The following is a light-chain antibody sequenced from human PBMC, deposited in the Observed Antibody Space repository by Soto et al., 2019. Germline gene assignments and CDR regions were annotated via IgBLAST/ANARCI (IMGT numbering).Light chain of an antibody. Sequence: DIVMTQSPASLAVSLGERATTNCKSSQSVLYSSNNKNYLAWYQQKPGQPTKVLIYWASTREAGGPDRFSGSVSGKDFTLTISSLQAEALAVYYCQQYLLSPLTFGGGTNVEIK. J-gene: IGKJ4*01. V-gene: IGKV4-1*01. CDR1: QSVLYSSNNKNY. CDR3: QQYLLSPLT. CDR2: WAS.